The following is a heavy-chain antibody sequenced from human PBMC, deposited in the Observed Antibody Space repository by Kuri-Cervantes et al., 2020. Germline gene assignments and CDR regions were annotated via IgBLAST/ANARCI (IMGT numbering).Heavy chain of an antibody. V-gene: IGHV1-8*02. CDR1: GYTFTNYG. CDR3: AREGPNWGPLEY. D-gene: IGHD7-27*01. CDR2: MNPSNGNT. J-gene: IGHJ4*02. Sequence: ASVKVSCKASGYTFTNYGINWVRQATEQGLEWMGWMNPSNGNTGYAQKFQGRLTMTRDTSISTAYMELSSLRSEDTAVYYCAREGPNWGPLEYWGQGTLVTVSS.